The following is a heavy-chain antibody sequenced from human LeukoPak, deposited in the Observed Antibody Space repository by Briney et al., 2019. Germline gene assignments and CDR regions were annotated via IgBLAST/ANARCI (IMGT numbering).Heavy chain of an antibody. CDR1: GYTFTGYY. CDR3: ARVKDADYGVDVGSDY. J-gene: IGHJ4*02. Sequence: ASVKVSCKASGYTFTGYYMHWVRQAPGQGLEWMGRINPNSGGTNYAQKFQGRVTMTRDTSISTAYMELSRLRSDDTAVYYCARVKDADYGVDVGSDYWGQGTLVTVSS. V-gene: IGHV1-2*06. D-gene: IGHD4-17*01. CDR2: INPNSGGT.